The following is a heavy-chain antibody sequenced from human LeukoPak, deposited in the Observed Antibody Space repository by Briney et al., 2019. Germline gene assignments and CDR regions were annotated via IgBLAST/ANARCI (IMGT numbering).Heavy chain of an antibody. Sequence: ASVKVSCKASGYTFTGYYMHWVRQAPGQGLEWMGWINPNSGGTNYAQKFQGWVTMTRDTSISTAYMELSRLRSDDTAVYYCARAYIVVVPAAISWFDPWGQGTLVTVSS. J-gene: IGHJ5*02. CDR2: INPNSGGT. D-gene: IGHD2-2*02. CDR1: GYTFTGYY. V-gene: IGHV1-2*04. CDR3: ARAYIVVVPAAISWFDP.